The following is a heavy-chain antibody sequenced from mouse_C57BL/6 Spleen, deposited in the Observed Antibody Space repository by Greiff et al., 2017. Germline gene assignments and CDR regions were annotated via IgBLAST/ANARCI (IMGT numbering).Heavy chain of an antibody. J-gene: IGHJ1*03. CDR1: GFTFSSYT. CDR3: ARGPPLYYGSSYGYFDV. Sequence: EVKLEESGGGLVKPGGSLKLSCAASGFTFSSYTMSWVRQTPEKRLEWVATISGGGGNTYYPDSVKGRFTISRDNAKNTLYLQMSSLRSEDTALYYCARGPPLYYGSSYGYFDVWGTGTTVTVSS. CDR2: ISGGGGNT. D-gene: IGHD1-1*01. V-gene: IGHV5-9*01.